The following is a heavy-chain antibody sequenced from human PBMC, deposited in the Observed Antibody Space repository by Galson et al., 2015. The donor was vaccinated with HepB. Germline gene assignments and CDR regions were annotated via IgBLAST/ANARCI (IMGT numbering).Heavy chain of an antibody. V-gene: IGHV1-18*01. D-gene: IGHD5-12*01. CDR1: GYTFSNYG. CDR2: ISTYSDNT. Sequence: SVKVSCKASGYTFSNYGISWVRQAPGQGLEWMGWISTYSDNTNYAQNLQGRVTMTTDTSTNTAYMELRSLRSDDTVVYHCARARYSTSPPDYWGQGTLVTVSS. J-gene: IGHJ4*02. CDR3: ARARYSTSPPDY.